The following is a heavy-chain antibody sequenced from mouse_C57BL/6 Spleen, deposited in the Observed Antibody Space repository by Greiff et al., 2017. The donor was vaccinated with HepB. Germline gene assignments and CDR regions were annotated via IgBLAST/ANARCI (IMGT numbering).Heavy chain of an antibody. CDR2: ISSGGSYT. D-gene: IGHD1-1*01. CDR1: GFTFSSYG. Sequence: EVQLKESGGDLVKPGGSLKLSCAASGFTFSSYGMSWVRQTPDKRLEWVATISSGGSYTYYPDSVKGRFTISRDNAKNTLYLQMSSLKSEDTAMYYCARQGATVVSYYFDYWGQGTTLTVSS. J-gene: IGHJ2*01. CDR3: ARQGATVVSYYFDY. V-gene: IGHV5-6*01.